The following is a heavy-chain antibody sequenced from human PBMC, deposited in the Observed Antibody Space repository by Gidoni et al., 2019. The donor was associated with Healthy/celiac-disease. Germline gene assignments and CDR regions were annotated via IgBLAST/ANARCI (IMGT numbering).Heavy chain of an antibody. CDR1: GRTFSSYA. J-gene: IGHJ5*02. Sequence: QVQLVQSGAEVKKPWSSVNVSCKSSGRTFSSYAISWVRQSPGQGLEWMGRIIPSLGIANYAQQFQGRVTITADKSTSTAYMELSSLRSEDTAVYYCARETSEAARPGWFDPWGQGTMVTVSS. CDR2: IIPSLGIA. D-gene: IGHD6-6*01. V-gene: IGHV1-69*04. CDR3: ARETSEAARPGWFDP.